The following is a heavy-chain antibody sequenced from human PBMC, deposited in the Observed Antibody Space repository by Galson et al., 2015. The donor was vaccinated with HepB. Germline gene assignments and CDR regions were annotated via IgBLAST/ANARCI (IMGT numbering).Heavy chain of an antibody. Sequence: SLRLSCAASGFDFTANAMHWVRQAPGKGLEWVAIISKDGNEKYFADSVKGRFTISRDNSMNTLHLQMNNLRSEDTAVYFCVREQEGDLTGRFHMDAFDIWGQGTMVTVSS. V-gene: IGHV3-30*14. CDR2: ISKDGNEK. CDR3: VREQEGDLTGRFHMDAFDI. J-gene: IGHJ3*02. CDR1: GFDFTANA. D-gene: IGHD3-3*01.